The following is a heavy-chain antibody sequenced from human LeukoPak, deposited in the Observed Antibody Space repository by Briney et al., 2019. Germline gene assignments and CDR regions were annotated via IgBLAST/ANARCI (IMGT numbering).Heavy chain of an antibody. J-gene: IGHJ4*02. CDR1: GFTFSNYA. CDR2: FSGSGGNT. CDR3: ARSGNIRFDY. Sequence: GGSLRLSCSASGFTFSNYAMSWVRQAPGKGLEWVSAFSGSGGNTYYADSVKGRFTISRSNSKNTLFLQLNSLRAADMAVYYCARSGNIRFDYWGQGTLVTVSS. V-gene: IGHV3-23*01.